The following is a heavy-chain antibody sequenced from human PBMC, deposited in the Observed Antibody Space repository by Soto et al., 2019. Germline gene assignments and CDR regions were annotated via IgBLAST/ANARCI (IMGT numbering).Heavy chain of an antibody. J-gene: IGHJ5*02. D-gene: IGHD6-6*01. CDR2: IYTSGST. CDR3: ARDTAGSSSFGHNWFDP. CDR1: GGSFSGYY. V-gene: IGHV4-59*10. Sequence: SETLSLTCAVYGGSFSGYYWSWIRQPPGKGLEWIGRIYTSGSTNYNPSLKSRVTMSVDTSKNQFSLKLSSVTAADTAVYYCARDTAGSSSFGHNWFDPWGQGTLVTVSS.